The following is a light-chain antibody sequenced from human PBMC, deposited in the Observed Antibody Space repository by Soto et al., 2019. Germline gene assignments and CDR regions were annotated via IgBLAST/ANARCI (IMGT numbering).Light chain of an antibody. V-gene: IGLV2-14*03. CDR1: SSDIGGYNF. Sequence: QSALTQPASVSGSPGRSITISCTGTSSDIGGYNFVSWYQQHPGKAPKLIIYDVNNRPSGVSNRFSGSKSGSTASLTISGLQAEDEADYYCSSYRSINTLEVFGGGTKVTVL. CDR2: DVN. CDR3: SSYRSINTLEV. J-gene: IGLJ2*01.